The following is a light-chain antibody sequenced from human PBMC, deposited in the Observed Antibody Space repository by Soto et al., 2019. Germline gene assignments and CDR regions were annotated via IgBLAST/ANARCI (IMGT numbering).Light chain of an antibody. CDR3: QHYNNWPPWT. CDR2: RAS. J-gene: IGKJ1*01. Sequence: EIVMTQSPATLSVSPGERATLSCRASQSVSSNLAWYQQKPGQPPRLLIYRASTRSTVIPARFSGSGSGTEFTLTISSLQSEDFAVYYCQHYNNWPPWTFGQGTKVEIK. V-gene: IGKV3-15*01. CDR1: QSVSSN.